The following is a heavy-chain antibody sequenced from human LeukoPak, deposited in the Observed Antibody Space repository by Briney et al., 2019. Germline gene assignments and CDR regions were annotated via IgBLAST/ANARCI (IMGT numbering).Heavy chain of an antibody. V-gene: IGHV3-30*18. J-gene: IGHJ4*02. Sequence: GGSLRLSRAASGFTFSSYDMHWVRQAPGKGLEWVTVISYDGSNEYYGDSVEGRFTISRDNSKNTLYLKMNSLRAEDTAVYCCAKEGSNGDFDYWGQGTLVTVSS. CDR1: GFTFSSYD. CDR3: AKEGSNGDFDY. D-gene: IGHD1-26*01. CDR2: ISYDGSNE.